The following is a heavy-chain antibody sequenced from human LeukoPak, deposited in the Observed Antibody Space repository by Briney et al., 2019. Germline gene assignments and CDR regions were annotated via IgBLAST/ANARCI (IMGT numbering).Heavy chain of an antibody. CDR2: INHSGST. CDR3: ARASIQLWLGINWFDP. Sequence: PSETLSLTCAVYGGSFSGYYWSWIRQPPGKGLEWIGEINHSGSTNYNPSLKSRVTISVDTSKNQFSLKLSSVTAADTAVYYCARASIQLWLGINWFDPWGQGTLVTVSS. D-gene: IGHD5-18*01. V-gene: IGHV4-34*01. J-gene: IGHJ5*02. CDR1: GGSFSGYY.